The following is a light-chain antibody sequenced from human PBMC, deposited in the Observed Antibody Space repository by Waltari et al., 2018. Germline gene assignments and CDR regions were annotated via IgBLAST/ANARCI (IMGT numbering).Light chain of an antibody. CDR3: GSYTSSSTSVV. V-gene: IGLV2-14*01. CDR1: TSAVGAYNY. Sequence: QSALTQPASVSGSPGQSITISCTGTTSAVGAYNYVSWYQQHPGKAPKLIIYDVTKRPSGVSNRFSGSKSGNTASLTISGLQAEDEADYYCGSYTSSSTSVVFGGGTKLTVL. CDR2: DVT. J-gene: IGLJ2*01.